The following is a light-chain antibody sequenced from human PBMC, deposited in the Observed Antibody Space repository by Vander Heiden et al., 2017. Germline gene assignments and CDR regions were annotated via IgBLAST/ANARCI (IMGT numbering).Light chain of an antibody. J-gene: IGLJ1*01. CDR1: SSDIGTYNN. Sequence: QSALTQPPSASGSPGQSVTISCTGTSSDIGTYNNVSWYQQYPGKAPKVMIYEVTKRPSGVPDRFSGSKSGNTASLTVSGLQAEDEADYYCSSYAGSDNYVFGTGTRVTV. V-gene: IGLV2-8*01. CDR2: EVT. CDR3: SSYAGSDNYV.